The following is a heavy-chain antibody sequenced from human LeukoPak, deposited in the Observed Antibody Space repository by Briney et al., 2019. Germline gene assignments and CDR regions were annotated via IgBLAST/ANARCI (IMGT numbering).Heavy chain of an antibody. D-gene: IGHD4-11*01. CDR3: ARSINYSNSLLDS. CDR2: ISASGATT. J-gene: IGHJ4*02. V-gene: IGHV3-23*01. Sequence: GGSLRLSCAASGFTFRDYDITWVRQAPGKGLEWVASISASGATTNYADSVRGRFTIFRDNSNKVTYLRMNSLSAEDTAVDYCARSINYSNSLLDSWGQGTRVTVSS. CDR1: GFTFRDYD.